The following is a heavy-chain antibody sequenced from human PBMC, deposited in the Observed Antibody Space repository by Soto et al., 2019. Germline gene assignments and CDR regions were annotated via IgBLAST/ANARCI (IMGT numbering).Heavy chain of an antibody. CDR2: ISTYRGDT. Sequence: QVHLVQSGVEVKTPGASVKVSCQASGYTFFTYDISWVRQAPGQGLEWMGWISTYRGDTKYAQKFQGRVTITTDTSTTTAYLELRPLRSDDTAVYYSARHHGPTTSENWFDPWGQGTLVTVSS. D-gene: IGHD5-12*01. CDR3: ARHHGPTTSENWFDP. J-gene: IGHJ5*02. V-gene: IGHV1-18*01. CDR1: GYTFFTYD.